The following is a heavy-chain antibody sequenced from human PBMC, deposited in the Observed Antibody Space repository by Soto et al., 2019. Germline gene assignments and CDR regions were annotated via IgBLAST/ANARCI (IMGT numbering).Heavy chain of an antibody. CDR3: AKGGRKWLVTSDFHC. CDR1: GFTFSDYA. J-gene: IGHJ4*02. V-gene: IGHV3-30*18. CDR2: VSHDGRNT. D-gene: IGHD6-19*01. Sequence: VQLVESGGGVVQPGRSMRLSCAASGFTFSDYAMHWVRQAPGKGLEWVAVVSHDGRNTHYADSVKARFTISRDSSTNMVSLEMTRLRAEAMAVYYCAKGGRKWLVTSDFHCWGPGALVTVSS.